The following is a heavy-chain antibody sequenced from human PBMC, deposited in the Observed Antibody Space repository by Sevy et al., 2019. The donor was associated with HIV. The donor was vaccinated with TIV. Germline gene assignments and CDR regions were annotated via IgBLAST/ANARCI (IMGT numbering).Heavy chain of an antibody. Sequence: GGSLRLSCAASGFTFNRYWMSWVRQAPGKGLEWVANIKQDESEEDYADSVKGRFTISRDNTKNSLFLQLDTVRDEDSAMYYCAKIEGGDFWGVVRVWGQGTMVTVSS. V-gene: IGHV3-7*03. D-gene: IGHD2-21*01. J-gene: IGHJ3*01. CDR2: IKQDESEE. CDR3: AKIEGGDFWGVVRV. CDR1: GFTFNRYW.